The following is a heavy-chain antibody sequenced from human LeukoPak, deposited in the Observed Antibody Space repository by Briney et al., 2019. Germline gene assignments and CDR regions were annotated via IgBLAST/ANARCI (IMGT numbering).Heavy chain of an antibody. CDR3: ARDSGDYNWNDVGLNWFDP. D-gene: IGHD1-20*01. CDR2: ISSSGSTI. Sequence: NPGGSLRLSCAASGFTFSDYYMSWIRQAPGKGLEWVSYISSSGSTICYADSVKGRFTISRDNAKNSLYLQMNSLRAEDTAVYYCARDSGDYNWNDVGLNWFDPWGQGTLVTVSS. V-gene: IGHV3-11*04. J-gene: IGHJ5*02. CDR1: GFTFSDYY.